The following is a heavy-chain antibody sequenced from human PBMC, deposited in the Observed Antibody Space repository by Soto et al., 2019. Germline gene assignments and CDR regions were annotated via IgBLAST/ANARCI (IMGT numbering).Heavy chain of an antibody. CDR3: AWNRYCSSTSCTGYMDV. V-gene: IGHV1-18*01. CDR2: ISAYNGNT. D-gene: IGHD2-2*01. Sequence: QVQLVQSGAEVKKPGASVKVSCKASGYTFTNYGISWVRQAPGQGLEWMGWISAYNGNTNYAQKLQGRVTMTTDTSTSTAYMELRSLRSDDTAVYYCAWNRYCSSTSCTGYMDVWGKGTTVTVSS. J-gene: IGHJ6*03. CDR1: GYTFTNYG.